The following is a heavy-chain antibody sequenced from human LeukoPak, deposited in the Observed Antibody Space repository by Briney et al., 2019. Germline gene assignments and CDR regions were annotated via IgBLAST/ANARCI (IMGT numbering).Heavy chain of an antibody. V-gene: IGHV1-2*02. D-gene: IGHD2-2*01. Sequence: ASVKVSCKASGYTFTGYYMHWVRQAPGQGLEWMGWNNPNSGGTNYAQKFQGRVTMTRDTSISTAYMELSRLRSDDTAVYYCARIKVVPAAIGAFDIWGQGTMVTVSS. CDR2: NNPNSGGT. CDR3: ARIKVVPAAIGAFDI. CDR1: GYTFTGYY. J-gene: IGHJ3*02.